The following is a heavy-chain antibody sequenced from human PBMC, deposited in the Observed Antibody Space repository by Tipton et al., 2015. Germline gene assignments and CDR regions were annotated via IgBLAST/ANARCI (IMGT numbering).Heavy chain of an antibody. V-gene: IGHV1-18*01. J-gene: IGHJ4*02. Sequence: QSGPEVKKPGASVKVSCKASGYTFTSYDINWVRQAPGQGLEWMGWISAYNGNTNYAQKLQGRVTMTRDTSTSTAYMELRSLRSDDTAVYYCARALFFSTEFSSSSVWGQGTLVTVSS. CDR2: ISAYNGNT. CDR1: GYTFTSYD. CDR3: ARALFFSTEFSSSSV. D-gene: IGHD6-6*01.